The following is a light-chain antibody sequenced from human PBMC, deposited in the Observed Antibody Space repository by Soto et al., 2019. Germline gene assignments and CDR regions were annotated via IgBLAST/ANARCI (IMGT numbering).Light chain of an antibody. Sequence: EIVLSQSPATLSLSAGERATLSCRASQSVSSYLAWYQHIPGQAPRLLIYDASKRATGIPARFSGSGSGTDFTLTISSLEPEDFAVYYCQQRSNWPPTWTFGQGTKVEV. CDR3: QQRSNWPPTWT. V-gene: IGKV3-11*01. J-gene: IGKJ1*01. CDR1: QSVSSY. CDR2: DAS.